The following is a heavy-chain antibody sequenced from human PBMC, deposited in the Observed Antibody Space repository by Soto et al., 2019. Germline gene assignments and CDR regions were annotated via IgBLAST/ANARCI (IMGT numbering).Heavy chain of an antibody. CDR1: GFTFSSYA. CDR2: ISGTGGST. D-gene: IGHD3-3*01. V-gene: IGHV3-23*01. J-gene: IGHJ6*02. CDR3: ARGVLRFILAYYYYGMDV. Sequence: EVYLLESGGDLVQPGGSLRLSCAASGFTFSSYAMTWVRQAPGKGLEWVSAISGTGGSTFYADSVKGRFTISRDNSKNTLYLQMNSLRAEDTAVYYCARGVLRFILAYYYYGMDVWGQGTTVTVSS.